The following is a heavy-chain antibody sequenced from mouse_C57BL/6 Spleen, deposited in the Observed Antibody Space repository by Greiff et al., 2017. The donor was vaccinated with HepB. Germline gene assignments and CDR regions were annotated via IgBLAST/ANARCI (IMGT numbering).Heavy chain of an antibody. D-gene: IGHD2-2*01. CDR1: GYSITSGYY. J-gene: IGHJ2*01. Sequence: DVQLQESGPGLVKPSQSLSLTCSVTGYSITSGYYWNWIRQFPGNKLEWMGYISYDGSNNYNPSLKNRISITRDTSKNQFFLKLNSVTTEDTATYYCARDGYDYYFDYWGQGTTLTVSS. V-gene: IGHV3-6*01. CDR2: ISYDGSN. CDR3: ARDGYDYYFDY.